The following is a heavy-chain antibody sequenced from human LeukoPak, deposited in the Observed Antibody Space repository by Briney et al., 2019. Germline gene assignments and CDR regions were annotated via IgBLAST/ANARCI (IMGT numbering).Heavy chain of an antibody. D-gene: IGHD3/OR15-3a*01. V-gene: IGHV4-59*01. J-gene: IGHJ5*02. Sequence: PSETLSLTCTVSGGSISSYYWSWIRQPPAKGQEWIGYIYYSGSTNYNPSLKSRVTISVDTSKNQISLKLSSVTAADTAVYYCARDGVAEDLDTNNWFDPWGQGTLVTVSS. CDR3: ARDGVAEDLDTNNWFDP. CDR1: GGSISSYY. CDR2: IYYSGST.